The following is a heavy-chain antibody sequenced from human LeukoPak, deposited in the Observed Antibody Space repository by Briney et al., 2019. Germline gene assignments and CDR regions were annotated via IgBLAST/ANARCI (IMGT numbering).Heavy chain of an antibody. J-gene: IGHJ4*02. D-gene: IGHD6-19*01. CDR3: ARYPAVAGTFDY. CDR2: INPNSGGT. Sequence: VASVKVSCKASGYTFTGYYMHWVRQALGQGLKWMGWINPNSGGTNYAQKFQGRVTMTRDTSISTAYMELSRLRSDDTAVYYCARYPAVAGTFDYWGQGTLVTVSS. V-gene: IGHV1-2*02. CDR1: GYTFTGYY.